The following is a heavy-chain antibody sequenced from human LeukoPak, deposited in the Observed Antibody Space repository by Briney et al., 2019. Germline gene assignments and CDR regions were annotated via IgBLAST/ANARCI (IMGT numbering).Heavy chain of an antibody. Sequence: PSETLSLTCAVYGGSFSGYYWSWIRQPPGKGLEWIGEINHSGSTNYNPSLKSRVTISVDTSKNQFPLKLSSVTAADTAVYYCARGLGSSSGYSLDYWGQGTLVTVSS. V-gene: IGHV4-34*01. CDR1: GGSFSGYY. CDR2: INHSGST. J-gene: IGHJ4*02. D-gene: IGHD3-22*01. CDR3: ARGLGSSSGYSLDY.